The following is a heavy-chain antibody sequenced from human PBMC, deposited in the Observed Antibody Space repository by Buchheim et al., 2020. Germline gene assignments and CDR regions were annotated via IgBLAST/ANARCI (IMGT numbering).Heavy chain of an antibody. Sequence: EVQLLESGGGLVQPGGSLRLSCAASGFPFSSYAMSWVRQAPGKGLDWVSAISGSVGSTYYADSVKGRFTISRDNSKNTLYLQMNSLRAEDTAVYYCAKGGPHWNYAYKGAFDIWGQGT. CDR1: GFPFSSYA. CDR3: AKGGPHWNYAYKGAFDI. J-gene: IGHJ3*02. CDR2: ISGSVGST. D-gene: IGHD1-7*01. V-gene: IGHV3-23*01.